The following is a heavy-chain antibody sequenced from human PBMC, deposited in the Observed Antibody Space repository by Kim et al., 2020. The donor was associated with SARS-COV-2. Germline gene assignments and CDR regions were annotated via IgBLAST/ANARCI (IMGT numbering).Heavy chain of an antibody. CDR2: T. CDR3: ARESDGGAFDI. J-gene: IGHJ3*02. Sequence: TNYNPALKSRVTISVDTSKNQFSLKLSSVTAADTAEYYCARESDGGAFDIWGQGTMVTVFS. V-gene: IGHV4-61*02.